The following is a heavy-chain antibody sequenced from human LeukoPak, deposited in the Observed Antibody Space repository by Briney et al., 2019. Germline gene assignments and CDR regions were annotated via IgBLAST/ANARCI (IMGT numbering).Heavy chain of an antibody. CDR3: ARWYSSSWLPRTYYYYMDV. J-gene: IGHJ6*03. CDR1: GGSISNYY. V-gene: IGHV4-4*09. Sequence: PSETLSLTCTVSGGSISNYYWSWIRQPPGKGLEWIGYIYTSGSTNYNPSLKSRVTISVDTSKNQFSLKLSSVTAADTAVYYCARWYSSSWLPRTYYYYMDVWGKGTTVTVSS. D-gene: IGHD6-13*01. CDR2: IYTSGST.